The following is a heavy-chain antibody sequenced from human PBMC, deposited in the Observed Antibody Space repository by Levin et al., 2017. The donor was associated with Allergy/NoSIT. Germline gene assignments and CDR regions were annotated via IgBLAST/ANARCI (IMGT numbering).Heavy chain of an antibody. CDR3: ARRYGDVEYGMDV. CDR2: IYPGDSDT. Sequence: GESLKISCKGSGYSFTSYWIGRVRQMPGKGLEWMGIIYPGDSDTRYSPSFQGQVTISADKSISTAYLQWSSLEASDTAMYYWARRYGDVEYGMDVWGQGTTVTVSS. V-gene: IGHV5-51*01. D-gene: IGHD5-18*01. J-gene: IGHJ6*02. CDR1: GYSFTSYW.